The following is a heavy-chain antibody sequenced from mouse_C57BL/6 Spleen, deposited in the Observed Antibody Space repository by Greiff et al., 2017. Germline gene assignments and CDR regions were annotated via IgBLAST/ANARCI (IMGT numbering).Heavy chain of an antibody. Sequence: ESGPGMVKPSQSLSLTCTVTGYSITSGYDWHWIRHFPGNQLEWMGYISYSGSTNYNPSLKSRISITHDTSTNHFFLKLNSVTTEDTATYYGARGDRAWYFDVWGTGTTVTVSS. CDR3: ARGDRAWYFDV. CDR1: GYSITSGYD. V-gene: IGHV3-1*01. J-gene: IGHJ1*03. CDR2: ISYSGST.